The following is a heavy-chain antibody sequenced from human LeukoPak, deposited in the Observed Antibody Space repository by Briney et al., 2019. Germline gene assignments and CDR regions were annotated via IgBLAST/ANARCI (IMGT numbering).Heavy chain of an antibody. CDR2: IKSKSDGGTK. Sequence: GGSLKLSCEASGFTFSNAWMSWVRQAPGKGLEWVGRIKSKSDGGTKEFSAPVKGRFTISRDDSKNTLYLQMNSLETEDTAVYYCTTIQGYCGGDWYGYGGEGTLVTVS. D-gene: IGHD2-21*02. CDR1: GFTFSNAW. V-gene: IGHV3-15*01. J-gene: IGHJ4*02. CDR3: TTIQGYCGGDWYGY.